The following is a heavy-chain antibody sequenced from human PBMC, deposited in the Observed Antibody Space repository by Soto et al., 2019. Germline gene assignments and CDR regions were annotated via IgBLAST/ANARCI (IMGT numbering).Heavy chain of an antibody. CDR2: ISYDGTIT. J-gene: IGHJ6*02. CDR1: GFTISNYG. V-gene: IGHV3-30-3*01. D-gene: IGHD2-2*01. Sequence: LRLSCAAPGFTISNYGMHWFRQAPGKGLEWVAVISYDGTITYYADSVKGRFTISRDNSKNTLYLQMNSLRTEDTAVYYCATTRVGPCSSSICFSGIFDGMDVWGQGTTVTVSS. CDR3: ATTRVGPCSSSICFSGIFDGMDV.